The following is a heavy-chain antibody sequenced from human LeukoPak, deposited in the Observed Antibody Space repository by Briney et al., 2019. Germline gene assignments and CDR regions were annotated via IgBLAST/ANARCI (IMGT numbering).Heavy chain of an antibody. Sequence: ASVTVSCKASGYTFTSYGISWVRQAPGQGLEWMGWISAYNGNTNYAQKLQGRVTMTTDTSTSTAYMELRSLRSDDTAVYYCARDPGPRGSGWFDPWGQGTLVTVSS. CDR2: ISAYNGNT. J-gene: IGHJ5*02. D-gene: IGHD3-10*01. V-gene: IGHV1-18*01. CDR3: ARDPGPRGSGWFDP. CDR1: GYTFTSYG.